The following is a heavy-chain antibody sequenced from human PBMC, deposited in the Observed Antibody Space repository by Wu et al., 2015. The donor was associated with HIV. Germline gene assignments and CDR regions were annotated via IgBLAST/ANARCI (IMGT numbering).Heavy chain of an antibody. D-gene: IGHD1-1*01. V-gene: IGHV1-2*02. CDR1: GYTFTGYY. CDR2: INPNSGGT. CDR3: ARDPTGTAGAFDI. Sequence: QVQLVHSGAEVKKPGASVKVSCKASGYTFTGYYMHWVRQAPGQGLEWMGWINPNSGGTNYAQRFQGRVTMTRDTSISTAYMELSSLRSEDTAVYYCARDPTGTAGAFDIWGQGTMVTVSS. J-gene: IGHJ3*02.